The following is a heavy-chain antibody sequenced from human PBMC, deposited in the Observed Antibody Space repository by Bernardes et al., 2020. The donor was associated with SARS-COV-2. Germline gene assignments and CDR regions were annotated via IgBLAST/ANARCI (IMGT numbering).Heavy chain of an antibody. CDR1: GGSISSYY. V-gene: IGHV4-59*01. Sequence: SETLSLTCTVSGGSISSYYWSWIRQPPGKGLEWIGYIYYSGSTNYNPSLKSRVTISVDTSKNQFSLKLSSVTAADTAVYYCARGGQWPEVHYYYGMDVWGQGTTVTVSS. CDR2: IYYSGST. D-gene: IGHD6-19*01. J-gene: IGHJ6*02. CDR3: ARGGQWPEVHYYYGMDV.